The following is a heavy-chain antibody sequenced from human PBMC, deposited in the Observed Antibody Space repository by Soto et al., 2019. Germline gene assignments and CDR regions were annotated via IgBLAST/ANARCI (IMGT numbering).Heavy chain of an antibody. CDR3: AGTDYYDSSGYEFDY. Sequence: SETLCLSCTFSGGSISIGGYYWSWIRQHPGKGLEWIGYIYYSGSTYYNPSLKSRVTVSVDTSKNQFSLKLSSVTAADTAVYYCAGTDYYDSSGYEFDYWGQGTMVTVSS. V-gene: IGHV4-31*03. D-gene: IGHD3-22*01. CDR2: IYYSGST. CDR1: GGSISIGGYY. J-gene: IGHJ4*02.